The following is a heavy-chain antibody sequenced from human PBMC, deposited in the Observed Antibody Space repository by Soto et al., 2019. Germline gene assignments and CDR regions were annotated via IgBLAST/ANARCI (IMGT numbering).Heavy chain of an antibody. CDR3: ARGRQLGPYYYDGMDV. CDR2: IYTSGST. D-gene: IGHD6-13*01. CDR1: GGSISSYY. J-gene: IGHJ6*02. V-gene: IGHV4-4*07. Sequence: QVQLQESGPGLVKPSETLSLTCTVSGGSISSYYWSWIRQPAGKGLEWIGRIYTSGSTNYNPSLKSRVTMSVDTSKNQFSLKLSSVTAADTAVYYCARGRQLGPYYYDGMDVWGQGTTVTVSS.